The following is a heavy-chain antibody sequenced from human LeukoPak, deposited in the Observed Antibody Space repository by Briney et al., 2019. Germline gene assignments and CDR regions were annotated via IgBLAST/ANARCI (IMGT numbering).Heavy chain of an antibody. D-gene: IGHD2-15*01. CDR2: IGGSGSDT. Sequence: GSLRLSCAASGVTFSDDYMTWIRQVPGKGLESIAYIGGSGSDTNYADSVRGRFTISRDNARSSLFLQMNSLTAEDSAVYFCVRHTRTAAFWGQGALVTVSS. CDR3: VRHTRTAAF. V-gene: IGHV3-11*06. J-gene: IGHJ4*02. CDR1: GVTFSDDY.